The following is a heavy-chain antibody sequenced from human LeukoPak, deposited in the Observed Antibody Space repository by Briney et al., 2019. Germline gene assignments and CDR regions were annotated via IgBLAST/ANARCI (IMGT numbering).Heavy chain of an antibody. CDR1: EFTFSIYW. J-gene: IGHJ4*02. CDR3: ARVTGGYNLVDY. V-gene: IGHV3-7*01. Sequence: PGGSLRLSCTASEFTFSIYWMSWVRQAPGKGLEWVANIKQDGSEKYYVDSVKGRFAMSRDNAKNTLYLQMNSLRAEDTAVYYCARVTGGYNLVDYWGQGTLVTVSS. CDR2: IKQDGSEK. D-gene: IGHD5-24*01.